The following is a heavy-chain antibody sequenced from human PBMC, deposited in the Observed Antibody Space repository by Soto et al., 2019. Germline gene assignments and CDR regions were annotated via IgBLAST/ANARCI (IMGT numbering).Heavy chain of an antibody. CDR3: ASPSKDGYNLIDY. V-gene: IGHV4-30-4*01. CDR1: GGSISSGDYY. J-gene: IGHJ4*02. CDR2: IYYSGST. Sequence: SETLSLTCTVSGGSISSGDYYWSWIRQPPGKGLEWIGYIYYSGSTYYNPSLKSRVTISVDTSKNQFSLKLSSVTAADTAVYYCASPSKDGYNLIDYWGQGTLVTVSS. D-gene: IGHD5-12*01.